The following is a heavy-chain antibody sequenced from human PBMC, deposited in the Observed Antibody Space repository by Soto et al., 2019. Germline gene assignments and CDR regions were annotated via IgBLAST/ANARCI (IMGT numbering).Heavy chain of an antibody. V-gene: IGHV3-33*01. CDR2: IWYDGSNK. D-gene: IGHD6-19*01. CDR3: VRDTYSSGYNWFDP. J-gene: IGHJ5*02. Sequence: GGSLRLSCAASGFTFSSYGMHWVRQAPGKGLEWVAVIWYDGSNKYYADSVKGRFTISRDNSKNTLYLQMNSLRAEDTAVYYCVRDTYSSGYNWFDPWGQGTLVTVSS. CDR1: GFTFSSYG.